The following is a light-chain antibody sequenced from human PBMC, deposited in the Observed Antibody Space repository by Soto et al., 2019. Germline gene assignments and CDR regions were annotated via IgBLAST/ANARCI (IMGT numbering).Light chain of an antibody. CDR1: QSISTF. V-gene: IGKV1-39*01. J-gene: IGKJ2*01. CDR2: AAS. Sequence: DIQMTQSPSSLSASVGDRVTINCRASQSISTFLNWYQQKPGQAPKVLISAASTLQSGVPSRFSGRGSGTDFTLTFSSLQPEDFATYYCQQSDSTPYTFGQGTTLETK. CDR3: QQSDSTPYT.